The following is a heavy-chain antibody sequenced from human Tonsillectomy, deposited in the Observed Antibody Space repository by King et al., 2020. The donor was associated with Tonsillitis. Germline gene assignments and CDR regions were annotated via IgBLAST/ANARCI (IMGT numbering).Heavy chain of an antibody. J-gene: IGHJ4*02. CDR3: ARGRYYYGSGSYFDY. CDR1: GGSISSYY. D-gene: IGHD3-10*01. CDR2: IFYSGST. Sequence: VQLQESGPGLMKPSETLSLTCTVSGGSISSYYWSWIRQPPGKGLEWLGYIFYSGSTDYSPSLKSRVTISVDTSKNQFSLKLSSVTAADTAVYYCARGRYYYGSGSYFDYWGQGTLVTVSS. V-gene: IGHV4-59*01.